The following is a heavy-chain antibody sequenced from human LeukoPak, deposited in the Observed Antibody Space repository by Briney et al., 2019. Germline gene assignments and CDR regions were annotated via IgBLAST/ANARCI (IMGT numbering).Heavy chain of an antibody. V-gene: IGHV4-59*01. CDR2: ISYSGST. D-gene: IGHD1-1*01. CDR1: GGSISSYY. Sequence: SETLSLTCTVSGGSISSYYWSWIRQPPGKGLEWIGYISYSGSTNLNPSLKSRVTISVDASKNQFSLKLSSVTAADTAVYYCASEGTAGTNLNWFDPWGQGTLVTVSS. J-gene: IGHJ5*02. CDR3: ASEGTAGTNLNWFDP.